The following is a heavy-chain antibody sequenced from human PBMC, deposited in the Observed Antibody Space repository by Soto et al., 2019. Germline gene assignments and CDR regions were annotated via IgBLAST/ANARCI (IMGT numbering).Heavy chain of an antibody. CDR2: ISYDGSNK. V-gene: IGHV3-30*18. CDR1: GFTFSSYG. CDR3: AKDSAHYYDSSGYLTFDY. D-gene: IGHD3-22*01. Sequence: HPGGSLRISCAASGFTFSSYGMHGVRQAPGKGLEWVAVISYDGSNKYYADSVKGRFTISRDNSKNTLYLQMNSLRAEDTAVYYCAKDSAHYYDSSGYLTFDYWGQGTLVTVSS. J-gene: IGHJ4*02.